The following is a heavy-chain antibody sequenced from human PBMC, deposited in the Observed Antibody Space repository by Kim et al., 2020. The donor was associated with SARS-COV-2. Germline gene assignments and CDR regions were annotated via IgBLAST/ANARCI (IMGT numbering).Heavy chain of an antibody. CDR2: T. Sequence: THSSPALQRRVTISVDTSKNQFSLTLSSVTAADTAVYYCARGGGNWFDPWGQGTLVTVSS. V-gene: IGHV4-59*09. CDR3: ARGGGNWFDP. J-gene: IGHJ5*02. D-gene: IGHD1-26*01.